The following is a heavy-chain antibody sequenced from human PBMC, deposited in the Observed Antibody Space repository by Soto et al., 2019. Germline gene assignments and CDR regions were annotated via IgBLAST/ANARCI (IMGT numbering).Heavy chain of an antibody. CDR2: ISWNSGSI. CDR3: AKVVLAAAGTGGYYYYYMDV. Sequence: GGSMRLSCAASGCTFDDFAMHWVRQAPGKGLEWVSGISWNSGSIGYADSVKGRFTISRDNAKNSLYLQMNSLRAEDTALYYCAKVVLAAAGTGGYYYYYMDVWGKGTTVTVSS. J-gene: IGHJ6*03. V-gene: IGHV3-9*01. CDR1: GCTFDDFA. D-gene: IGHD6-13*01.